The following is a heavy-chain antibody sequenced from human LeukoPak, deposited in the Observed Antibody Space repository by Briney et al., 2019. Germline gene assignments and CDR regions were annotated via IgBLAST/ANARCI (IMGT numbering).Heavy chain of an antibody. D-gene: IGHD3-22*01. CDR1: GFTFSSYS. V-gene: IGHV3-48*01. J-gene: IGHJ6*03. CDR3: ARRQRGGNYYDSSGYYYEWVGYYYYYMDV. Sequence: GGSLRLSCAASGFTFSSYSMNWVRQAPGKGLEWVSYISSSSSPIYYADSVKGRFTISRDDAKNSLYLQMNSLRAEDTAVYYCARRQRGGNYYDSSGYYYEWVGYYYYYMDVWGKGTTVTVSS. CDR2: ISSSSSPI.